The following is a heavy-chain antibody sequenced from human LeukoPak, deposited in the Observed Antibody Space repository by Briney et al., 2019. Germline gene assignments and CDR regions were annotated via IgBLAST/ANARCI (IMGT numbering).Heavy chain of an antibody. CDR3: ARGWAFYYYGMDV. D-gene: IGHD1-26*01. V-gene: IGHV4-59*01. Sequence: ASETLSLTCTVSGGTISWFYCSWIRQSPGRGLEWIAYIHYSGTINYNPSLKSRVTISVDTSKNQFSLKLSSVTAADTAVYYCARGWAFYYYGMDVWGQGTTVTVSS. CDR2: IHYSGTI. CDR1: GGTISWFY. J-gene: IGHJ6*02.